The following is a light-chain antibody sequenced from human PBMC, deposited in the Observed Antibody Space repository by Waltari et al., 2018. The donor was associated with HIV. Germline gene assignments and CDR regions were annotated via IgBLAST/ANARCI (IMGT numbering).Light chain of an antibody. CDR1: NIGSKS. J-gene: IGLJ1*01. CDR2: DDD. V-gene: IGLV3-21*02. Sequence: SYVLTQPPSVSVAPGQAARISCGGFNIGSKSVHWYKQKPGQAPLLVVYDDDDRPSGIPERFSGSNSENTAALTISRVEAGDEADYYCQVWDSSSDHSVFGTGTKVTVL. CDR3: QVWDSSSDHSV.